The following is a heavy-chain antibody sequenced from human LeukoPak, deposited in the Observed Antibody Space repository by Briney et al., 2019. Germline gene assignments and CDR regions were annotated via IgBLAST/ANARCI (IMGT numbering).Heavy chain of an antibody. Sequence: PGGSLRLSCAASGFTFSHAWMSWVRQAPGKGLEWVGRIKSKTDGGTTDYAAPVKGRFTISRDDSKNTLYLQMNSLKTEDTAVYYCTTGSGWFFYYFDHWGQGTLVTVSS. J-gene: IGHJ4*02. D-gene: IGHD6-19*01. CDR3: TTGSGWFFYYFDH. V-gene: IGHV3-15*01. CDR2: IKSKTDGGTT. CDR1: GFTFSHAW.